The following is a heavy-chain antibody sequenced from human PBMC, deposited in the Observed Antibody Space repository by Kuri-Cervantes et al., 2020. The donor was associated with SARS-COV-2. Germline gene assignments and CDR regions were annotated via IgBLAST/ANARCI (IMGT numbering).Heavy chain of an antibody. V-gene: IGHV4-59*01. J-gene: IGHJ3*02. D-gene: IGHD3-3*01. CDR1: GGSISSYY. CDR3: ARAGEWLFGDAFDI. CDR2: ICYSGST. Sequence: SETLSLTCTVSGGSISSYYWSWIRQPPGKGLEWIGYICYSGSTNYNPSLKSQVTISVDTSKNQFSLKLSSVTAADTAVYCCARAGEWLFGDAFDIWGQGTMVTVSS.